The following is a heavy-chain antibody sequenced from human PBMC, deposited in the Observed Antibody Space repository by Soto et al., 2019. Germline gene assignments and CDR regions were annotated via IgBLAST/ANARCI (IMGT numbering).Heavy chain of an antibody. CDR1: GFTFSSYA. CDR3: ATFKPEWLLSRNNDY. D-gene: IGHD3-3*01. Sequence: GGSLRLSCAASGFTFSSYAMSWVRQAPGKGLEWVSAISGSGGSTYYADSVKGRFTISRDNSKNTLYLQMNSLRAEDTAVYYCATFKPEWLLSRNNDYWGQGTLVTSPQ. V-gene: IGHV3-23*01. J-gene: IGHJ4*02. CDR2: ISGSGGST.